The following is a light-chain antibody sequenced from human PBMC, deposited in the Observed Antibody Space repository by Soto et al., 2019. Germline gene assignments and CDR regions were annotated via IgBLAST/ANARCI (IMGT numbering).Light chain of an antibody. CDR2: GAS. CDR3: KQYNDWPRT. CDR1: QSISNN. V-gene: IGKV3-15*01. Sequence: EIVMSQSPATLSVSPGERATLSCRASQSISNNLAWYQQKSGQAPRLLIYGASSRATGIPARFSASGSGTEFTLTIRSLQSEDFAVYYCKQYNDWPRTFGQGTKVEIK. J-gene: IGKJ1*01.